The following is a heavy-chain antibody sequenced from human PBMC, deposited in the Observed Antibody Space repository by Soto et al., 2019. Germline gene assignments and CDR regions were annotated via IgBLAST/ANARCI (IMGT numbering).Heavy chain of an antibody. CDR3: ASPLVTAPHDAFDI. D-gene: IGHD2-21*02. Sequence: PGGSLRLSCAASGFTFSTYEMHWVRQAPGKGLEWVSYTSNSGRTIYYADSVKGRFTISRDNAKNSLFLQMNSLRAEDTAVYYCASPLVTAPHDAFDIWGQGTMVTVSS. CDR2: TSNSGRTI. V-gene: IGHV3-48*03. CDR1: GFTFSTYE. J-gene: IGHJ3*02.